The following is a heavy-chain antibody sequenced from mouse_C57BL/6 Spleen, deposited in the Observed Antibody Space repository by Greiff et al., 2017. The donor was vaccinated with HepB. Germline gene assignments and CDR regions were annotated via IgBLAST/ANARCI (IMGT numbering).Heavy chain of an antibody. D-gene: IGHD2-3*01. J-gene: IGHJ2*01. V-gene: IGHV1-64*01. Sequence: QVQLQPGAELVKPGASVKLSCKASGYTFTSYWMHWVKQRPGQGLEWIGMIHPNSGSTNYNEKFKSKATLTVDKSSSTAYMQLSSLTSEDSAVYYCARYDGYIDYWGQGTTLTVSS. CDR3: ARYDGYIDY. CDR2: IHPNSGST. CDR1: GYTFTSYW.